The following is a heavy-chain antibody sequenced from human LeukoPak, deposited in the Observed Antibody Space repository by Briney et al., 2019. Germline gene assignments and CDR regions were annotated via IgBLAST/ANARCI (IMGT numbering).Heavy chain of an antibody. J-gene: IGHJ5*02. CDR2: INPSGGST. CDR1: GYTFTSYD. D-gene: IGHD1-14*01. CDR3: ARENGKARTPMYNWFDP. Sequence: ASVKVSCKASGYTFTSYDINWVRQAPGQGLEWMGIINPSGGSTNYAQKFQGRVTMTRDTSTSTVYMELSSLRSEDTAVYYCARENGKARTPMYNWFDPWGQGTLVTVSS. V-gene: IGHV1-46*01.